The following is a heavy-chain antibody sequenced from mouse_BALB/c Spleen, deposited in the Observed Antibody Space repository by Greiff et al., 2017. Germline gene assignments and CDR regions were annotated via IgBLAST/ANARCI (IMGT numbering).Heavy chain of an antibody. CDR2: ISYSGST. CDR1: GYSITSDYA. Sequence: EVQLQQSGPGLVKPSQSLSLTCTVTGYSITSDYAWNWIRQFPGNKLEWMGYISYSGSTSYNPSLKSRISITRDTSKNQFFLQLNSVTTEDTATYYCAVRPWFAYWGQGTLVTVSA. J-gene: IGHJ3*01. CDR3: AVRPWFAY. V-gene: IGHV3-2*02. D-gene: IGHD2-14*01.